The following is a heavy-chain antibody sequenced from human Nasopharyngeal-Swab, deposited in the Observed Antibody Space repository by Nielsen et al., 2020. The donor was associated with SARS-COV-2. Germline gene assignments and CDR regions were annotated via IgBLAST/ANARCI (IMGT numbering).Heavy chain of an antibody. CDR2: TEIGGTT. CDR1: GFTFSSYS. V-gene: IGHV3-53*01. Sequence: GRSLRLSCAASGFTFSSYSMSWLRQAPGKGLEWVSVTEIGGTTHYADTVKGRFSISRDSSTNTLYLQMNHVRADDPAVYSCARDLGGGECTTTNCPGSWGQGTLVTVSS. J-gene: IGHJ1*01. CDR3: ARDLGGGECTTTNCPGS. D-gene: IGHD2-2*01.